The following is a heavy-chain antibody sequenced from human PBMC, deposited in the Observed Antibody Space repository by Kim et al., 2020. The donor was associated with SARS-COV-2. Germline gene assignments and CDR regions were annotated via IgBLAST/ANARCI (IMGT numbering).Heavy chain of an antibody. V-gene: IGHV3-15*01. Sequence: GGSLRLSCAASGFTFSNAWMSWVRQAPGKGLEWVGRIKSKTDGGTTDYAAPVKGRFTISRDDSKNTLYLQMNSLKTEDTAVYYCTTDPARGCCYYYGMDVWGQGTTVTVSS. CDR1: GFTFSNAW. CDR2: IKSKTDGGTT. CDR3: TTDPARGCCYYYGMDV. J-gene: IGHJ6*02. D-gene: IGHD3-16*01.